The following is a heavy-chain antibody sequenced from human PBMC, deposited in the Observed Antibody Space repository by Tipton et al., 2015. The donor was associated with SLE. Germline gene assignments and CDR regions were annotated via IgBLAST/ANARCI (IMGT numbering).Heavy chain of an antibody. CDR1: GFTFDDYA. CDR3: VRDQGLSYYDSGGYFMDGMDV. D-gene: IGHD3-22*01. Sequence: SLRLSCAASGFTFDDYAMHWVRHAPGKGLEWVSAISWNSGSIGYADSVKGRFTISRDNAKNSLYLQMNSLRAEDTALYYCVRDQGLSYYDSGGYFMDGMDVWGQGTTVTVSS. J-gene: IGHJ6*02. CDR2: ISWNSGSI. V-gene: IGHV3-9*01.